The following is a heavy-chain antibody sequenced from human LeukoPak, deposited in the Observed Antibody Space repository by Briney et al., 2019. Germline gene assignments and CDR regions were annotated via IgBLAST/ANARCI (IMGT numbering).Heavy chain of an antibody. CDR1: GGTFSSYA. CDR3: ARHKAFYDILTPPRAFDI. D-gene: IGHD3-9*01. V-gene: IGHV1-69*13. CDR2: IIPIFGTA. Sequence: ASVKVSCKASGGTFSSYASSWVRQAPGQGLEWVGGIIPIFGTANYAQKFQGRVTITADESTSTAYMELSSLRSEDTAVYYCARHKAFYDILTPPRAFDIWGQGTMVTVSS. J-gene: IGHJ3*02.